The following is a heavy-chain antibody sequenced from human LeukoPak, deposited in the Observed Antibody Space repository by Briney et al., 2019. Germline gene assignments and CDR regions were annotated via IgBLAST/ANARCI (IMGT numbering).Heavy chain of an antibody. CDR3: ARDGGYGYNFYDAFDI. CDR2: ISYDGSNK. CDR1: GFTFSSYA. Sequence: GGSLRLSCAASGFTFSSYAMHWVRQAPGKGLEWVAVISYDGSNKYYADSVKGRSTISRDNSKNTLYLQMNSLRAEDTAVYYCARDGGYGYNFYDAFDIWGQGTMVTVSS. J-gene: IGHJ3*02. V-gene: IGHV3-30-3*01. D-gene: IGHD5-24*01.